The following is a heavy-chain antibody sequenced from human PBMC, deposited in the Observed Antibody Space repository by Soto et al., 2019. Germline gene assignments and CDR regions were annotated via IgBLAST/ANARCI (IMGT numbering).Heavy chain of an antibody. CDR2: IYWDDDK. D-gene: IGHD1-26*01. CDR1: GFSLSTSGVG. V-gene: IGHV2-5*02. Sequence: QITLRESGPTRVRPTQPLTLTCSFSGFSLSTSGVGVGWIRQPPGKAPEWLVVIYWDDDKRYSPSLSSRLTITKDTSRNQVVLTMTNMDPVDTGTYYCAHRAVYSGTYWDGGYFDTWGQGTPVTVSS. J-gene: IGHJ5*02. CDR3: AHRAVYSGTYWDGGYFDT.